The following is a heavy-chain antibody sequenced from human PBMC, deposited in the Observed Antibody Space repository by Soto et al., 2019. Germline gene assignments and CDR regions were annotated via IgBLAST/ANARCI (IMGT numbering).Heavy chain of an antibody. D-gene: IGHD3-9*01. CDR1: GFTFSSYG. J-gene: IGHJ6*02. CDR3: AKDDKFYGMDV. CDR2: ISYDGSNK. Sequence: QMQLVESGGGVVQPGRSLRLSCAASGFTFSSYGMHWVRQAPGKGLEWVAVISYDGSNKYYADSVKGRFTISRDNSKNTLYLQMNSLRAEDTAVYYCAKDDKFYGMDVWGQGTTVTVSS. V-gene: IGHV3-30*18.